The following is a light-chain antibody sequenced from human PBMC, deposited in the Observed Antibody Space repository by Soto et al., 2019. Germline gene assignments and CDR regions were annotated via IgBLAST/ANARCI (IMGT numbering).Light chain of an antibody. CDR1: QSVNSSY. V-gene: IGKV3-20*01. CDR3: QQYGNSPQT. J-gene: IGKJ1*01. CDR2: GAS. Sequence: EIVLTQSPGTLSLSPGESVTLSCRASQSVNSSYLAWYQHKPGQAPRLLIYGASTRATGIPDRFSGSGSGTDFTLTIARLEPGDFAVYYCQQYGNSPQTFGQGTKV.